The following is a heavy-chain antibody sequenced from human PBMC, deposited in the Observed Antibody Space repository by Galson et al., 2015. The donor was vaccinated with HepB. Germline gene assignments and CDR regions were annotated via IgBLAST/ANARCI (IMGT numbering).Heavy chain of an antibody. Sequence: SVKVSCKASGYTFTSYGISWVRQAPGQGLEWMGWISAYNGNTNYAQKLQGRVTMTTDTSTSTAYMELRSLRSDDTAVYYCARGDCSGGSCYRIAVAGYYFDYWGQGTLVTVSS. J-gene: IGHJ4*02. D-gene: IGHD2-15*01. V-gene: IGHV1-18*01. CDR2: ISAYNGNT. CDR1: GYTFTSYG. CDR3: ARGDCSGGSCYRIAVAGYYFDY.